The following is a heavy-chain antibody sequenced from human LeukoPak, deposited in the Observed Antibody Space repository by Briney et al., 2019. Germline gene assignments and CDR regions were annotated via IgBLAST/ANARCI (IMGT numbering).Heavy chain of an antibody. V-gene: IGHV4-39*07. Sequence: SETLSLTCTVSGGSISSSSYYWGWIRQPPGKGLEWIGSIYYSGSTYYNPSLKSRVTISVDTSKNQFSLKLSSVTAADTAVYYCAGLLYSSGWYRQNDAFDIWGQGTMVTVSS. CDR1: GGSISSSSYY. D-gene: IGHD6-19*01. J-gene: IGHJ3*02. CDR3: AGLLYSSGWYRQNDAFDI. CDR2: IYYSGST.